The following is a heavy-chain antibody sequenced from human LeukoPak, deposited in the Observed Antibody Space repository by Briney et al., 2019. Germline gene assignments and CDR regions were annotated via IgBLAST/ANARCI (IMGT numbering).Heavy chain of an antibody. Sequence: PGRSLRLSCVASRFDFYKYGVHWVRQAPGKGLEWLAVISSDERNKYYADSVKGRFTISRDNSKNTLYLEMNDLRSEDTAVYYCAKGHYFGDLGGGNFDLWGQGTLVTVSS. CDR1: RFDFYKYG. J-gene: IGHJ4*02. V-gene: IGHV3-30*18. D-gene: IGHD4-17*01. CDR2: ISSDERNK. CDR3: AKGHYFGDLGGGNFDL.